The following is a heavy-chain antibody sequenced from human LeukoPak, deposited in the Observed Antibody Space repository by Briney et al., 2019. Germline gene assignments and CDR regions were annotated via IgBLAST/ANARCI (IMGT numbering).Heavy chain of an antibody. Sequence: ASVKVSFKASGYSFIVYYMHWVRQAPGQGLEWMGWINPKTGGTNYAQKFQGRVTMTRDTSISTAYMELSRLRSDDTAVYYCARVYYDSSGYPDYWGQGTLVTVSS. CDR3: ARVYYDSSGYPDY. CDR1: GYSFIVYY. J-gene: IGHJ4*02. V-gene: IGHV1-2*02. CDR2: INPKTGGT. D-gene: IGHD3-22*01.